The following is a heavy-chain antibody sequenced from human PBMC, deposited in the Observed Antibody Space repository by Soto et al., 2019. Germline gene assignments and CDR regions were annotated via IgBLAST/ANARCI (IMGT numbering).Heavy chain of an antibody. CDR3: ARESVVVGANSFDY. CDR1: GGSISSSNW. J-gene: IGHJ4*02. Sequence: PSETLSLTCAVSGGSISSSNWWSWVRQPPGKGLEWIGYIYYSGSTYYNPSLKSRVTISIDTSMNQFSLKLSSVTAADTAVYYCARESVVVGANSFDYWGQGALVTVSS. CDR2: IYYSGST. D-gene: IGHD2-15*01. V-gene: IGHV4-4*02.